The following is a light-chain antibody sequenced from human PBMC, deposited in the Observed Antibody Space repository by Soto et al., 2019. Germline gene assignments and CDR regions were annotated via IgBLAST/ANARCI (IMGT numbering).Light chain of an antibody. Sequence: EIVMTQSPATLSVSPGERATLSCRASQSVSSNLAWYQQKPGQAPRLLIYCASTRATGIPARFSGSGSGTEFTLTMSSLQSEDFAVYYCQQYNKWPRTFGQGTKVEIK. CDR1: QSVSSN. CDR2: CAS. CDR3: QQYNKWPRT. V-gene: IGKV3-15*01. J-gene: IGKJ1*01.